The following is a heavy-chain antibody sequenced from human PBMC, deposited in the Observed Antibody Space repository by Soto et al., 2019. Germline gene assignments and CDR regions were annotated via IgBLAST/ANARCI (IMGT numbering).Heavy chain of an antibody. CDR3: ARDPAPAYSAYGINYYYYYGMDV. Sequence: GGSLRLSCVASGFTFKGYGMHWVRQAPGKGLEWVALIWYDGSNKDYAESVKGRFTISRDNSENRLYLQMNSLRAEDTAVYYCARDPAPAYSAYGINYYYYYGMDVWGRGTTVTVSS. CDR2: IWYDGSNK. V-gene: IGHV3-33*01. CDR1: GFTFKGYG. D-gene: IGHD5-12*01. J-gene: IGHJ6*02.